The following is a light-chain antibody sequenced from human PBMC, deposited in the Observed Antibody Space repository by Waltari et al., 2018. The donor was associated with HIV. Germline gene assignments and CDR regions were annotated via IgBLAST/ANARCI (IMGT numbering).Light chain of an antibody. V-gene: IGLV2-8*01. J-gene: IGLJ2*01. CDR1: SSDVGGYNY. CDR3: NSYAGSNNVV. CDR2: EVS. Sequence: QSALTQPPSASGSPGQSVTISCTGTSSDVGGYNYVSGYQQHPGKAPKLIIYEVSKRPSGVPDRFSGSKSGNTASLTVSGLQAEDEADYYCNSYAGSNNVVFGGGTKVTVL.